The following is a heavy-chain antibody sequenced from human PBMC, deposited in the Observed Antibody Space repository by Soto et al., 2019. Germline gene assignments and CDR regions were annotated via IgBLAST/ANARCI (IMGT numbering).Heavy chain of an antibody. J-gene: IGHJ4*02. CDR3: AGGGGCSGGSCNFDY. Sequence: EVQLVESGGGLVQPGGSLRLSCAASGFTFSSYSMNWVRQAPGKGLEWVSYISSSSSTIYYADSVKGRFTISRDNAKNSRYLQMNSLRAEDRAVYYCAGGGGCSGGSCNFDYWGQGTLVTVSS. D-gene: IGHD2-15*01. V-gene: IGHV3-48*01. CDR1: GFTFSSYS. CDR2: ISSSSSTI.